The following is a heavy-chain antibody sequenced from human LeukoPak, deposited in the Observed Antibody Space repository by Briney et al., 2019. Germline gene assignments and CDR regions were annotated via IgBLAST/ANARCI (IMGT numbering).Heavy chain of an antibody. CDR3: ARPVYCSVTTCTGPLHI. CDR1: GASLNNYY. V-gene: IGHV4-34*01. CDR2: IDQVGRS. Sequence: SETLSLTCAVYGASLNNYYWAWIRQSPVKGLEWIGEIDQVGRSRYNPSLKSRLTISVDTSKNQFSLRLSSVTAADTALYFCARPVYCSVTTCTGPLHIWGRGTMVTVSS. J-gene: IGHJ3*02. D-gene: IGHD2-15*01.